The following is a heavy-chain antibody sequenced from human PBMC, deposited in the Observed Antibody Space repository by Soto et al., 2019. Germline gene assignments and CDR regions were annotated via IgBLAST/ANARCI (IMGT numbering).Heavy chain of an antibody. V-gene: IGHV5-51*01. Sequence: GESLKISCKGPGYSFTSYWIGWVRQMPGKGLEWMGIIYPGDSDTRYSPPFQGQVTISADKSISTAYLQWSSLKASDTAMYYCAIYPPGAPDAFDIWGQGTMVTVSS. CDR2: IYPGDSDT. CDR3: AIYPPGAPDAFDI. J-gene: IGHJ3*02. CDR1: GYSFTSYW. D-gene: IGHD2-2*02.